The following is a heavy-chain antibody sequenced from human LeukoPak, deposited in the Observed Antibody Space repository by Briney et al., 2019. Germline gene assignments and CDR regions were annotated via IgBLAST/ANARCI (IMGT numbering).Heavy chain of an antibody. CDR2: IYHSGGT. CDR3: ATDRGGSGLDGGY. CDR1: GYSISSGYY. V-gene: IGHV4-38-2*02. D-gene: IGHD6-19*01. J-gene: IGHJ4*02. Sequence: PSETLSLTCTVSGYSISSGYYWGWIRQPPGKGLEWIGSIYHSGGTNYNPSLKSRVTISVDTSKNQFSLKLSSVTAADTAVYYCATDRGGSGLDGGYWGQGTLVTVSS.